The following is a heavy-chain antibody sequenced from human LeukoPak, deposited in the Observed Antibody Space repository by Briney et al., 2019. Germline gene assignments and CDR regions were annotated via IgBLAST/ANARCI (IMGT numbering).Heavy chain of an antibody. Sequence: SETLSLTCTVSGGSISSGGYYWSWIRQHPGKGLEWIGYIYYSGSTYYNPSLKSRVTISVDTSKNQFSLKLSSVTAADTAVYYCARGNEMAEFDYWGQGTLVTVYS. CDR1: GGSISSGGYY. V-gene: IGHV4-31*03. J-gene: IGHJ4*02. CDR3: ARGNEMAEFDY. D-gene: IGHD5-24*01. CDR2: IYYSGST.